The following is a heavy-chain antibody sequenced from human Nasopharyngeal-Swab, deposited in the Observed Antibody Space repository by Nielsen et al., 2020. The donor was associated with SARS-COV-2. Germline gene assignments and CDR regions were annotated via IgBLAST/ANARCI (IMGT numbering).Heavy chain of an antibody. D-gene: IGHD3-16*01. Sequence: GESLKISCAASGFTFSSYSMNWVRQAPGKGLEWVSSISSSSSYIYYADSVKGRFTISRDNAKNSLYLQMNSLRAEDTAVYYCARDGRGKDFDYWGQGTLVTVSS. V-gene: IGHV3-21*01. J-gene: IGHJ4*02. CDR3: ARDGRGKDFDY. CDR2: ISSSSSYI. CDR1: GFTFSSYS.